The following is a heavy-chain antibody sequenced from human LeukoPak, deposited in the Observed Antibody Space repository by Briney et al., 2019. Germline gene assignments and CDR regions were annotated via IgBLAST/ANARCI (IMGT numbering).Heavy chain of an antibody. CDR1: GGTFSSYA. J-gene: IGHJ3*02. CDR2: IIPIFGTA. CDR3: ARGIDDSSGSDAFDI. V-gene: IGHV1-69*13. D-gene: IGHD3-22*01. Sequence: ASVKVSCKPSGGTFSSYAISWVRQAPGQGLEWMGGIIPIFGTANYAQKFQGRVTITADESTSTAYMELSSLRSEDTAVYYCARGIDDSSGSDAFDIWGQGTMVTVSS.